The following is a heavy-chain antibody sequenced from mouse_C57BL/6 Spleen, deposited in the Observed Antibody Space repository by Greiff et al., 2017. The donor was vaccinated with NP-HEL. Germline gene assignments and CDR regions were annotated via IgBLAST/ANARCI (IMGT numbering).Heavy chain of an antibody. D-gene: IGHD4-1*01. J-gene: IGHJ3*01. V-gene: IGHV7-3*01. CDR1: GFTFTDYY. Sequence: EVQLVESGGGLVQPGGSLSLSCAASGFTFTDYYMSWVRQPPGKALGWLGFIRNKANGYTTEYSASVKGRFTISRDNSQSILYLQMNALRAEDSATYYCARYPLTGAWFAYWGQGTLVTVSA. CDR3: ARYPLTGAWFAY. CDR2: IRNKANGYTT.